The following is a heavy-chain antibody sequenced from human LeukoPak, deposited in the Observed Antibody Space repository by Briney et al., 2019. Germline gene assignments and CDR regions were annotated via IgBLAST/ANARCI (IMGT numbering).Heavy chain of an antibody. D-gene: IGHD3-16*01. CDR2: ISSSSSYI. CDR3: ARDRLGGYGSADY. V-gene: IGHV3-21*01. J-gene: IGHJ4*02. CDR1: GFTLNSYS. Sequence: GGSLRLSCAASGFTLNSYSINWVRQAPGKGLEWVSSISSSSSYIYYADSVKGRFTISRDNAKNSLYLQMNSLRAEDTAVYYCARDRLGGYGSADYWGQGTLVTVSS.